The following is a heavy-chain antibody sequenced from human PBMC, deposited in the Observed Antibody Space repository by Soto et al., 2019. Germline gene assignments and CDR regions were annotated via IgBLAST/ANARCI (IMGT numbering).Heavy chain of an antibody. CDR1: GGSISSYY. D-gene: IGHD4-17*01. CDR3: ARGGGDPGYFDL. J-gene: IGHJ2*01. Sequence: QVQLQESGPGLVRPSETLSLACTVSGGSISSYYWSWVRHPPGKGLEWIGYIYYSGNTNYNPSLKSRVTISVDTSQNQFSLKLSSVTAADTAVYYCARGGGDPGYFDLWGRGTLVTVSS. V-gene: IGHV4-59*01. CDR2: IYYSGNT.